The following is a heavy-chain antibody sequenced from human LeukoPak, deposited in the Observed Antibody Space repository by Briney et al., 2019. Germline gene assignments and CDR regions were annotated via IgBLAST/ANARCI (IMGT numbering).Heavy chain of an antibody. CDR3: ASTVSFDY. CDR1: GFTFSSYG. D-gene: IGHD4-17*01. Sequence: GGPLRLSCAASGFTFSSYGMHWVRQAPGKGLEWVAVISYDGSNKYYADSVKGRFTISRDNSKNTLYLQMNSLRAEDTAVYYCASTVSFDYWGQGTLVTVSS. J-gene: IGHJ4*02. CDR2: ISYDGSNK. V-gene: IGHV3-30*03.